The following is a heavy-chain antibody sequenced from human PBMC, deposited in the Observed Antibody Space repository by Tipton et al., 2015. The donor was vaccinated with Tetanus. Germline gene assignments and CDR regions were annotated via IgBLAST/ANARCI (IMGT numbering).Heavy chain of an antibody. CDR2: VYHSGST. D-gene: IGHD2-8*02. CDR3: AGVTAQRTELYFEH. V-gene: IGHV4-61*01. CDR1: GASVSRSSHY. Sequence: LRLSCTVSGASVSRSSHYWTWIRQPPGKELEWVGYVYHSGSTNYHPSLKDRLTISVDTSKNQFSLNLKSVITADTAVYYCAGVTAQRTELYFEHWGQGTQVTVSS. J-gene: IGHJ1*01.